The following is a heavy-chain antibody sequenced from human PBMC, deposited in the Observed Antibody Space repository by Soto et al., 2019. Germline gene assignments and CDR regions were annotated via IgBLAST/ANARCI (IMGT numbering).Heavy chain of an antibody. J-gene: IGHJ6*02. CDR1: GYTFTSYG. D-gene: IGHD6-19*01. Sequence: ASVKVSCKASGYTFTSYGISWVRQAPGQGIEWMGIISAYNGNTNYAQKFQGRVTMTRDTSTSTVYMELSSLRSEDTAVYYCAGAVADPPYYYYYGMDVWGQGTTVTVSS. V-gene: IGHV1-18*01. CDR2: ISAYNGNT. CDR3: AGAVADPPYYYYYGMDV.